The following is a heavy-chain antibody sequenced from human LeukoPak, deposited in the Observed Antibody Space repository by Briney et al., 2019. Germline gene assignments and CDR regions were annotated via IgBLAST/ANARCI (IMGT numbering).Heavy chain of an antibody. Sequence: GGSLRLSCAASGFTFSSYAMSWVRQAPGKGLEWVSAISGSGGSTYHADSVKGRFTISRDNSKNTLYLQMNSLRAEDTAVYYCAMGFLYYDPMRGKWGQGTLVTVSS. J-gene: IGHJ4*02. D-gene: IGHD3-3*01. CDR1: GFTFSSYA. V-gene: IGHV3-23*01. CDR2: ISGSGGST. CDR3: AMGFLYYDPMRGK.